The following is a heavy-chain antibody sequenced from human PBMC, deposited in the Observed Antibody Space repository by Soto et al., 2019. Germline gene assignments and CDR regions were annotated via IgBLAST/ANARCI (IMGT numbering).Heavy chain of an antibody. V-gene: IGHV1-8*01. Sequence: QVQLVQSGAEVKKPGASVKVSCKASGYTFTSYDINWVRQATGQGLEWMGWMNPHSGKTGFAQKFQGRLTMTRDTSKSTAYMEVSSLRSEDTAIFYCARVASGGTYYFDYWGQGTLVTVSS. D-gene: IGHD2-15*01. CDR2: MNPHSGKT. CDR1: GYTFTSYD. CDR3: ARVASGGTYYFDY. J-gene: IGHJ4*02.